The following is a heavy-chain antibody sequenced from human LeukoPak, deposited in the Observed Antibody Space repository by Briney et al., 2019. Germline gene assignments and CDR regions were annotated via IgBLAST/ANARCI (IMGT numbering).Heavy chain of an antibody. V-gene: IGHV3-23*01. CDR3: AKGVYYDFWSGYSSVYFDY. D-gene: IGHD3-3*01. Sequence: PGGSLRLSCAASGFTFSSYAMSWVRQAPGKGLEWVSAIGGSGTSTYYADSVKGRFTISRDNSKNTLYLQMNSLRAEDTAVYYCAKGVYYDFWSGYSSVYFDYWGQGTLVTVSS. CDR2: IGGSGTST. J-gene: IGHJ4*02. CDR1: GFTFSSYA.